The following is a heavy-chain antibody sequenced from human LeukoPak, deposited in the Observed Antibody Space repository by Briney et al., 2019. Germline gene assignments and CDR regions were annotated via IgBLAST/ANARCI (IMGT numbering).Heavy chain of an antibody. CDR1: GFTFSTYA. V-gene: IGHV3-23*01. CDR2: ISGSGAST. D-gene: IGHD6-19*01. Sequence: GGSLRLSCAASGFTFSTYAMNWVRQAPGKGLEWVSGISGSGASTYYADSVKGRFTISRDNSKNTLYLQMNSLRAEDTAVYYCAKLSGLPAAGTLDYWGQGTLVTVSS. CDR3: AKLSGLPAAGTLDY. J-gene: IGHJ4*02.